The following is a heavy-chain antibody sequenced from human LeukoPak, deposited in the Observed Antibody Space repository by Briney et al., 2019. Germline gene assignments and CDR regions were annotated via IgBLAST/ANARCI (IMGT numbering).Heavy chain of an antibody. Sequence: ASVKVPCKASGYTFTGYYMHWVRQAPGQGLEWMGWINPNSAGTNYAHNFQGRVTMTRDTSTNTAYMDLSSLRSDDTAVYYCARGITTGAPYWGQGTLVTVSS. J-gene: IGHJ4*02. CDR2: INPNSAGT. D-gene: IGHD1-1*01. V-gene: IGHV1-2*02. CDR3: ARGITTGAPY. CDR1: GYTFTGYY.